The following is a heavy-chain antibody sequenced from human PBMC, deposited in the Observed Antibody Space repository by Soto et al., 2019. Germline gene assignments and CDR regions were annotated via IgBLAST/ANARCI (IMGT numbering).Heavy chain of an antibody. CDR1: GFTFSSYS. D-gene: IGHD6-19*01. CDR3: ASQYSSGWRVYDDY. CDR2: ISSSSTYI. V-gene: IGHV3-21*01. Sequence: EVQLVESGGGLVKPGGSLRLSCAASGFTFSSYSMNWVRQAPGKGLHWVSSISSSSTYIYYADSVKGRFTISRDNAKNSLYLQMNGLRAEDTAVYYCASQYSSGWRVYDDYWGQGTLVTVSS. J-gene: IGHJ4*02.